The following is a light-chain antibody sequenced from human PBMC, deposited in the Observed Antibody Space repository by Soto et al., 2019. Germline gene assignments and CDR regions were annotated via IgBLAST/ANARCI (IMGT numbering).Light chain of an antibody. CDR2: KAS. J-gene: IGKJ5*01. CDR3: QQRSNWPPFT. CDR1: QSISSW. Sequence: DVQMTQSPSTLSASLGDRVTITCRASQSISSWLAWYQQKPGKAPKLLIYKASSLESGVPSRFSGSGSGTEFTLTISSLQPEDFAVYYCQQRSNWPPFTFGQGTRLEIK. V-gene: IGKV1-5*03.